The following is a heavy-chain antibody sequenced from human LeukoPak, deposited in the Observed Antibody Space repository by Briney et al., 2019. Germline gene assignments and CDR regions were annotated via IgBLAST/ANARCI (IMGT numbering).Heavy chain of an antibody. CDR2: MNPNSGNT. J-gene: IGHJ4*02. CDR1: GYTFTSYD. CDR3: ARDSDPFQYCGGDCYSHFDY. Sequence: GASVKVSCTASGYTFTSYDINWVRQATGQGPEWMGWMNPNSGNTGYAQKFQGRVTITRNTSISTAYMELSSLRSEDTAVYYCARDSDPFQYCGGDCYSHFDYWGQGTLVTVSS. D-gene: IGHD2-21*02. V-gene: IGHV1-8*01.